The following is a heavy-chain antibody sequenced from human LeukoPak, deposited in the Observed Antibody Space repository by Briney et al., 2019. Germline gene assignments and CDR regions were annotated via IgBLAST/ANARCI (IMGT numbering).Heavy chain of an antibody. J-gene: IGHJ5*02. CDR2: IYYSGST. CDR1: GGSISSYY. Sequence: SETLSLTCTVSGGSISSYYWSWIRQPPGKGLEWIGYIYYSGSTHYNTSLKSRVTISVDTSKTQFSLKLSSVTAADTAVYYCASGHYYGSGSYFGWFDPWGQGTLVTVSS. V-gene: IGHV4-59*08. D-gene: IGHD3-10*01. CDR3: ASGHYYGSGSYFGWFDP.